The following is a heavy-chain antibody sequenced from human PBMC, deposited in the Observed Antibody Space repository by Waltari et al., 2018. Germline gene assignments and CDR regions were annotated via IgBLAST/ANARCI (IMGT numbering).Heavy chain of an antibody. CDR3: ARNRGYSYGDHYDAFDI. CDR2: IIPIFGTA. Sequence: QVQLVQSGAEVKKPGSSVKVSCKASGGTFSSYAISWVRQAPGQGLEWMGGIIPIFGTANYEQKFQGRVTITADESTSTAYMELSSLRSEDTAVYYCARNRGYSYGDHYDAFDIWGQGTMVTVSS. J-gene: IGHJ3*02. V-gene: IGHV1-69*01. D-gene: IGHD5-18*01. CDR1: GGTFSSYA.